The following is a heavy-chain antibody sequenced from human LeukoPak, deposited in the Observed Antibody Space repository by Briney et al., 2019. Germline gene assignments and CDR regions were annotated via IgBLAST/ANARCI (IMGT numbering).Heavy chain of an antibody. CDR1: GFTFDDYA. J-gene: IGHJ3*01. D-gene: IGHD1-14*01. CDR2: ITWNSGNI. Sequence: PGGSLRLSCAASGFTFDDYAMHWVRQAPGKGLEWVSGITWNSGNIGYADSVKGRFTTSRDNAKNSLYLQMNSLRAEDTALYYCTKERARTLNAFDVWGQGTMVTVSS. V-gene: IGHV3-9*01. CDR3: TKERARTLNAFDV.